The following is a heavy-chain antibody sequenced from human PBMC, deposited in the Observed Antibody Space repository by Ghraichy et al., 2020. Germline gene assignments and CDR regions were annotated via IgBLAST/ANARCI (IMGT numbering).Heavy chain of an antibody. D-gene: IGHD5-18*01. Sequence: SETLSLTCTVSGGSISSSSYYWGWIRQPPGKGLEWIGSIYYSGSTYYNPSLKSRVTISVDTSKNQFSLKLSSVTAADTAVYYCARPFYRGYSYGYALGYWGQGTLVTVSS. CDR3: ARPFYRGYSYGYALGY. V-gene: IGHV4-39*01. J-gene: IGHJ4*02. CDR1: GGSISSSSYY. CDR2: IYYSGST.